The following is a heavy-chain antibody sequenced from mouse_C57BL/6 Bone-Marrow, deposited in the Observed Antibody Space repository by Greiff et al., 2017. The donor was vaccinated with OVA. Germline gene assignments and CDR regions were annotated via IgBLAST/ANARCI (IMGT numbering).Heavy chain of an antibody. CDR1: GYTFTSYG. CDR3: ARSMAYYCGSSPLAY. CDR2: IYPRSGNT. J-gene: IGHJ3*01. Sequence: QVQLKQSGAELARPGASVKLSCKASGYTFTSYGISWVKQRTGQGLEWIGEIYPRSGNTYYNEKFKGKATLTADKSSSTAYMELRSLTSEDSAVYVCARSMAYYCGSSPLAYWGQGTLVTVSA. D-gene: IGHD1-1*01. V-gene: IGHV1-81*01.